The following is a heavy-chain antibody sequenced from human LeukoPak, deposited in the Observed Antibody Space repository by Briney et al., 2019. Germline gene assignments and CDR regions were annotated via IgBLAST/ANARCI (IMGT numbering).Heavy chain of an antibody. J-gene: IGHJ4*02. Sequence: SETLSLTCTFSGGSISSYYWNWIRQPPGKGLEWIGYIYYSGTTNYNPSLKSRVTISVDTSNNQFSLKLSSVTAADTAVYYCATTTIRLGYWGQGALVTVSS. V-gene: IGHV4-59*12. CDR1: GGSISSYY. D-gene: IGHD1-26*01. CDR3: ATTTIRLGY. CDR2: IYYSGTT.